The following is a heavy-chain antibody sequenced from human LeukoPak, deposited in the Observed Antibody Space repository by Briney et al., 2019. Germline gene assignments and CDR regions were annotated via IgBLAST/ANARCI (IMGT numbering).Heavy chain of an antibody. J-gene: IGHJ6*02. CDR3: ARVDIAAESRNYYGMDV. D-gene: IGHD6-13*01. Sequence: ASVKVSCKASGYTFTTYGFSWVRQAPGQGLEWMGGIIPIFGTANYAQKFQGRVTITADESTSTAYMELSSLRSEDTAVYYCARVDIAAESRNYYGMDVWGQGTTVTVSS. V-gene: IGHV1-69*13. CDR2: IIPIFGTA. CDR1: GYTFTTYG.